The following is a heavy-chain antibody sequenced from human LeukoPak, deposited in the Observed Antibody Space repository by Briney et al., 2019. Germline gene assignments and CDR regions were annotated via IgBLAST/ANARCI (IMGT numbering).Heavy chain of an antibody. V-gene: IGHV1-18*01. CDR3: ARDPRYYDSSGDSNAFDI. CDR1: GYTFTTYG. Sequence: ASVKVSCKASGYTFTTYGISWVRQAPGQGLEWMGWISAYNGNTDYAQKLQGRVTMTTDTSTSTAYMELRSLRSDDTAVYYCARDPRYYDSSGDSNAFDIWGQGTLVTVSS. CDR2: ISAYNGNT. J-gene: IGHJ4*02. D-gene: IGHD3-22*01.